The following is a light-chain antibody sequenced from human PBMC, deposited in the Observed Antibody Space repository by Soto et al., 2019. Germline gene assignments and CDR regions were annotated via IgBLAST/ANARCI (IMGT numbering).Light chain of an antibody. V-gene: IGLV1-36*01. Sequence: QSVLTQPPSVSEAPRQRVTISCSGSSFNIGNNAVNWYQQVPGKAPKLLIYYDDLLPSGVSDRFSGSKSGTSASLAISGLQSEDEADYYCAAWDDSLNGVVFGGGTKVTVL. CDR1: SFNIGNNA. J-gene: IGLJ2*01. CDR2: YDD. CDR3: AAWDDSLNGVV.